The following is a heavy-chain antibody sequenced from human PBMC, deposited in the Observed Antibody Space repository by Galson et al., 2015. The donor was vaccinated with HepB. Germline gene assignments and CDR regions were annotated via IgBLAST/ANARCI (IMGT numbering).Heavy chain of an antibody. D-gene: IGHD3-3*01. Sequence: SLRLSCAASGFTFSNAWMSWVRQAPGKGLEWVGRIKSKTDGGTTDYAAPVKGRFTISRDDSKNTLYLQMNSLKTEDTAVYYCTTDPTIFPQPQDYFDYWGQGTLVTVSS. CDR3: TTDPTIFPQPQDYFDY. CDR1: GFTFSNAW. CDR2: IKSKTDGGTT. V-gene: IGHV3-15*01. J-gene: IGHJ4*02.